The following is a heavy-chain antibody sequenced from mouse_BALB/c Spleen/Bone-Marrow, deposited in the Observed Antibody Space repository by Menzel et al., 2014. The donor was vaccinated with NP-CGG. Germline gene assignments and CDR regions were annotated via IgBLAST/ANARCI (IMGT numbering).Heavy chain of an antibody. CDR2: IDPANGNT. Sequence: VQLQQSGAELVKPGASVKLSCTASGFNIKDTYMHWVKQGPEQGLEWIGRIDPANGNTKFAPKFQGKATITADTSSNTAYLHLSSLTSEDTAVYYCARGIPYYPMDFWGQGTSVTVSS. J-gene: IGHJ4*01. CDR1: GFNIKDTY. V-gene: IGHV14-3*02. CDR3: ARGIPYYPMDF. D-gene: IGHD5-1-1*01.